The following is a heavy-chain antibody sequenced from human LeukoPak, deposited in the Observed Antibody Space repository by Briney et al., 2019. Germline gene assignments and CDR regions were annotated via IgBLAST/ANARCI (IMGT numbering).Heavy chain of an antibody. CDR2: INPSSGGT. CDR3: ARGGTPRYCSSTSCSYYFDD. D-gene: IGHD2-2*01. CDR1: GYTFTGYY. Sequence: ASVKVSCKASGYTFTGYYMHWVRQAPGQGLERMGWINPSSGGTNYAQKFQGWVTMTRDTSISTAYMELSRLRSDDTAVYYCARGGTPRYCSSTSCSYYFDDWGQGTLVTVSA. J-gene: IGHJ4*02. V-gene: IGHV1-2*04.